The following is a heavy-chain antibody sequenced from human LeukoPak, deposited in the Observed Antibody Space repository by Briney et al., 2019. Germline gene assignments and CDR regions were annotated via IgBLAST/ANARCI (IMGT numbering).Heavy chain of an antibody. V-gene: IGHV3-30*18. CDR1: GFTFSSYG. Sequence: GRSLRLSCAASGFTFSSYGMHWVRQAPGKGLEWVAVISYDGSNKYNADSVKGRFTISRDNSKNTLYLQMNSLRAEDTAVYYCAKSHITMVRGSMDVWGKGTTVTVSS. J-gene: IGHJ6*04. CDR3: AKSHITMVRGSMDV. D-gene: IGHD3-10*01. CDR2: ISYDGSNK.